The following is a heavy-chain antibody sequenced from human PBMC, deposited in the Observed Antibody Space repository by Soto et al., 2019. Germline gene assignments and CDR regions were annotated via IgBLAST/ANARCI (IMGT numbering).Heavy chain of an antibody. J-gene: IGHJ4*01. CDR3: ARLPFVVGSAPYDFDC. CDR1: GGSISSGDNY. V-gene: IGHV4-30-4*01. D-gene: IGHD2-15*01. Sequence: SLTCTVSGGSISSGDNYWSWIRQPPGKGLEWIGHIYYSGSTYYNPSLKSRVSISVDTSRDQFSLKLSSVTAADTAVYYCARLPFVVGSAPYDFDCWGQGTRVTVSS. CDR2: IYYSGST.